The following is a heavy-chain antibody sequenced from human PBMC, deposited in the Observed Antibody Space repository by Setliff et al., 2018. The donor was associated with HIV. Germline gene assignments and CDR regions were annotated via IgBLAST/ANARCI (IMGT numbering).Heavy chain of an antibody. V-gene: IGHV4-34*01. J-gene: IGHJ2*01. Sequence: SETLSLTCAVYGGSLSGYYWSWIRQPPGKGLEWFGEINHSGSTNYNPSLKSRVTISIDTSKNQFSLKLTSVTAADTAVYYCARGYDYVWGSYRLPISALYFDLWGRGTLVTVSS. D-gene: IGHD3-16*02. CDR2: INHSGST. CDR1: GGSLSGYY. CDR3: ARGYDYVWGSYRLPISALYFDL.